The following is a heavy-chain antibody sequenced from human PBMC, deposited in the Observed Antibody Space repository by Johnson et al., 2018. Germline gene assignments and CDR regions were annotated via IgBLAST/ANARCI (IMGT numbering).Heavy chain of an antibody. CDR2: ISNDGRRN. CDR1: GFAFKYYG. D-gene: IGHD2-8*01. J-gene: IGHJ6*03. V-gene: IGHV3-30*18. CDR3: AKKYCTNGVCFSGGDYMDA. Sequence: HVQLQESGGGVVQPGRSLRLSCAASGFAFKYYGMNWVRQAPGKGLEWVTGISNDGRRNYYVESVKGRFNISIDNSKNMLWLQMNSRRPDDTAVYYWAKKYCTNGVCFSGGDYMDAGGNGTTVTVSS.